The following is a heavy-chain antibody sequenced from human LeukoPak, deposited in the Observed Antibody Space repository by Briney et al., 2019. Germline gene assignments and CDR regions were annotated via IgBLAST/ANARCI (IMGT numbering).Heavy chain of an antibody. V-gene: IGHV1-8*01. J-gene: IGHJ6*03. Sequence: ASVTVSCKASGYTFTSYDINWVRQATGQGLEWMGWMNPNSGNTGYAQKFQGRVTMTRNTSISTTYMELSSLRSEDTAVYYCARHSSSWYGHYYYYYYMDVWGKGTTVTVSS. D-gene: IGHD6-13*01. CDR2: MNPNSGNT. CDR3: ARHSSSWYGHYYYYYYMDV. CDR1: GYTFTSYD.